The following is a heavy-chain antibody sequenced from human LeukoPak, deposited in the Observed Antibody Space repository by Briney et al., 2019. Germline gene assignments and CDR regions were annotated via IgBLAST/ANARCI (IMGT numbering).Heavy chain of an antibody. V-gene: IGHV1-69*05. CDR2: IIPIFGTA. CDR1: GGTFSSYA. D-gene: IGHD3-10*01. J-gene: IGHJ3*02. CDR3: ARDRRESALWFGESAADAFDI. Sequence: SVKVSCKASGGTFSSYAISWVRRAPGQGLEWMGRIIPIFGTANYAQKFQGRVTITTDESTSTAYMELSSLRSEDTAVYYCARDRRESALWFGESAADAFDIWGQGTMVTVSS.